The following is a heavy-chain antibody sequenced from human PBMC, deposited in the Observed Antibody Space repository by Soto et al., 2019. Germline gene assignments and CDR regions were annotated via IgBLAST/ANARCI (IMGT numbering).Heavy chain of an antibody. J-gene: IGHJ5*02. V-gene: IGHV3-30-3*01. CDR2: ISYDGSNK. CDR3: ARDGIIAAAGGWFDP. D-gene: IGHD6-13*01. Sequence: QVQLVESGGGVVQPGRSLRLSCAASGFTFSSYAMHWVRQAPGKGLEWVAVISYDGSNKYYADSVKSRFTISRDNSKNTLYLQMNSLRAEDTAVYYCARDGIIAAAGGWFDPWGQGTLVTVSS. CDR1: GFTFSSYA.